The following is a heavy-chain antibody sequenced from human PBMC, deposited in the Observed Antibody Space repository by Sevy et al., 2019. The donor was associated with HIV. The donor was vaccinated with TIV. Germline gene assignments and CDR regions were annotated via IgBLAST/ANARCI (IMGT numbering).Heavy chain of an antibody. CDR2: SKSRIDGGST. D-gene: IGHD2-15*01. V-gene: IGHV3-15*07. CDR3: TADLDCSGGKCYGPSSAY. J-gene: IGHJ4*02. CDR1: GFTFSNAW. Sequence: GGSLRLSCAASGFTFSNAWMNWVRQAPEKGLEWVGRSKSRIDGGSTDYAAPVKGRFTIARDDTKNTLYLQMNSLKTEDTAVYYCTADLDCSGGKCYGPSSAYWGQGTLVTVSS.